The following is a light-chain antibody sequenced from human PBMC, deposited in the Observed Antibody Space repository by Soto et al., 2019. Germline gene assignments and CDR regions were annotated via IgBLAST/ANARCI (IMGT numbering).Light chain of an antibody. J-gene: IGLJ1*01. CDR1: SGDVGGYNY. CDR3: CSYTTSNTRQIV. CDR2: DVS. Sequence: QSALTQPASMSGSPGQSISISCTGTSGDVGGYNYVSWYQQHPGKAPKFMIYDVSNRPSGVSNRFSGSKSGNTASLTISGLQAKNEADYYCCSYTTSNTRQIVFGTGTKVTVL. V-gene: IGLV2-14*01.